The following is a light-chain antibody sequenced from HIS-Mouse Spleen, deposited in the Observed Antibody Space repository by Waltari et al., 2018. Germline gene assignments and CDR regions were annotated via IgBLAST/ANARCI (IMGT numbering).Light chain of an antibody. V-gene: IGLV2-23*03. CDR2: EGS. CDR1: SRDVGSYNL. J-gene: IGLJ2*01. CDR3: CSYAGSSTFVV. Sequence: QSALTQPASVSGSPGQSLTISCTGTSRDVGSYNLSSWYQQHPGKAPKLMIYEGSKRPSGVSNRFSGSKSGNTASLTISGLQAEDEADYYCCSYAGSSTFVVFGGGTKLTVL.